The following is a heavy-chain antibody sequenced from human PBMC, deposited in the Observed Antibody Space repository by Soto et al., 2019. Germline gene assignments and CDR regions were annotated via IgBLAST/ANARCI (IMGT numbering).Heavy chain of an antibody. CDR3: ARRLTGSTAGDWFDP. CDR2: ISSGGAVS. J-gene: IGHJ5*02. D-gene: IGHD1-1*01. V-gene: IGHV3-11*01. Sequence: VQLVESGGGLVKPGGSLRLSCAASGFVFSDYYMTWIRQAPGKGLEWISDISSGGAVSNFADSVRGRFTISRDNTNKSLYLQMNNLRAEDTAKYYCARRLTGSTAGDWFDPWGEGTLVTVSS. CDR1: GFVFSDYY.